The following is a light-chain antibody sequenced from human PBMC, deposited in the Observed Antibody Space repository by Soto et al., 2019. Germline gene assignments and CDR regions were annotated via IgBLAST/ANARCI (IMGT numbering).Light chain of an antibody. J-gene: IGKJ5*01. Sequence: EIVLTQSRGTLSLSPGEGATVSCRASESVTNSYLAWYQQKPGQAPRLLIYGASTRATGVPVRFSGSGSGTDFTLTISRLEPEDFALYYCQQYSSSPPITFGQGTRLEMK. V-gene: IGKV3-20*01. CDR3: QQYSSSPPIT. CDR1: ESVTNSY. CDR2: GAS.